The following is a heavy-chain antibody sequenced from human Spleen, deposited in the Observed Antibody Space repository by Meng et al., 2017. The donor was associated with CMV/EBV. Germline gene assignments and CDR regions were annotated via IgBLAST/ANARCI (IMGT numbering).Heavy chain of an antibody. D-gene: IGHD1-26*01. CDR3: AGGGSYPYYFDY. J-gene: IGHJ4*02. CDR1: GDYIGTYY. CDR2: IYYNGNT. Sequence: SETLSLTCTVSGDYIGTYYWSWIRQPPGKGLEWIGIIYYNGNTNYNPSLKSRVTISVDTSKNQFSLRLSSVTAADTAVYYCAGGGSYPYYFDYWGQGTLVTVSS. V-gene: IGHV4-59*01.